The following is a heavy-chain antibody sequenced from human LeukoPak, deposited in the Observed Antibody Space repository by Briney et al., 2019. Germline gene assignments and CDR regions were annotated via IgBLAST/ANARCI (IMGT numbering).Heavy chain of an antibody. Sequence: PGGSLRLSCAASGFTFSTYSMKWVRQAPGKGLEWVSYISDSGAMYYADSVRGRFTISRENAQNSLFLQMNSLRAEDTAVYYCVKNSGWYCLDYWGQGTLVTVSS. V-gene: IGHV3-48*01. J-gene: IGHJ4*02. CDR1: GFTFSTYS. CDR2: ISDSGAM. CDR3: VKNSGWYCLDY. D-gene: IGHD6-13*01.